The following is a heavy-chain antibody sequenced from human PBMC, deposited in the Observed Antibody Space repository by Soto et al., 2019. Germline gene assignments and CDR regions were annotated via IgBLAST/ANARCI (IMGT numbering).Heavy chain of an antibody. Sequence: SETLSLTCTVSGGSISSGDYYWSWIRQPPGKGLEWIGYIYYSGGTYYNPSLKSRVTISVDTSKNQFSLKLSSVTAADTAVYYCARDYAGRSGYDSDVYFDEWGQGTLVTVSS. CDR3: ARDYAGRSGYDSDVYFDE. CDR2: IYYSGGT. V-gene: IGHV4-30-4*01. J-gene: IGHJ4*02. D-gene: IGHD5-12*01. CDR1: GGSISSGDYY.